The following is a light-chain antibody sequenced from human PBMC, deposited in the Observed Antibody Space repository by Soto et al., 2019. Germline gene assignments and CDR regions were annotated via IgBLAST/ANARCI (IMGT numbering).Light chain of an antibody. CDR2: GAS. Sequence: EIVMTQSPATLSVSPGERATLSCRASQSVSSNLAWYQQKPGQAPRLLIYGASTRATGIPARFSGSGSGKEFTITIRSLQSEDFAVDYCKQYNNWPPITCGQGTRLEIK. J-gene: IGKJ5*01. CDR1: QSVSSN. V-gene: IGKV3-15*01. CDR3: KQYNNWPPIT.